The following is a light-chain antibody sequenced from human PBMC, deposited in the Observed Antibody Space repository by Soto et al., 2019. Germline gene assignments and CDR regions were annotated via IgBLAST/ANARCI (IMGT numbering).Light chain of an antibody. J-gene: IGLJ1*01. CDR1: SNDVGSYNF. CDR2: EVT. Sequence: LTQPASVSGSPGKSINISRTRTSNDVGSYNFVSWYQQHPGKAPKVNIYEVTKRPSGVSNRFSGSKSGNTASLTISGLQADDEADYYCCSDAGSSTYVFGSGTKVTVL. V-gene: IGLV2-23*02. CDR3: CSDAGSSTYV.